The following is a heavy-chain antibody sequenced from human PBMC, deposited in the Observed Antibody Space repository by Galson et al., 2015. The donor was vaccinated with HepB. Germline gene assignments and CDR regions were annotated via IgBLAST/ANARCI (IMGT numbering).Heavy chain of an antibody. CDR1: GVTVSNNY. D-gene: IGHD2-15*01. CDR3: AVVAGPDS. J-gene: IGHJ4*02. CDR2: IYNDGNK. V-gene: IGHV3-66*01. Sequence: SLRLSCAASGVTVSNNYTTWVRQAPGKGLEWVSVIYNDGNKYYADSVKGRFTISTENSKNTLYLHMNRLRVEDTAVYYYAVVAGPDSWGQGTLVTVSS.